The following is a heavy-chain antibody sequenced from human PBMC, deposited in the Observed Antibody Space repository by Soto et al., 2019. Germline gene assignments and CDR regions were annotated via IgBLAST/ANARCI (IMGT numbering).Heavy chain of an antibody. CDR3: ARFIPAAGTEIDY. CDR2: IYYSGST. V-gene: IGHV4-59*01. Sequence: PSETLSLTCTVSGGSISSYYWSWIRQPPGKGLEWIGYIYYSGSTNYNPSLKSRVTISVDTSKNQFPLKLSSVTAADTAVYYCARFIPAAGTEIDYWGQGTQVTVSS. D-gene: IGHD6-13*01. J-gene: IGHJ4*02. CDR1: GGSISSYY.